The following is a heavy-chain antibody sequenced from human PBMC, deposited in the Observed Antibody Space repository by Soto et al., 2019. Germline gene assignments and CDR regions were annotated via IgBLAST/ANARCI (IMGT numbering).Heavy chain of an antibody. CDR3: ARVYCSGGGCYHLEY. Sequence: EVQLVESGGGLVQPGGSLRLSCAASGFTFSSYWMHWVRQAPGKGLVWVSRINSDGSSTSYADSVKGRFTISRDNAKNTLCRQMNSLRAEDTAVYYCARVYCSGGGCYHLEYWGQGTLVAFS. V-gene: IGHV3-74*01. CDR1: GFTFSSYW. CDR2: INSDGSST. J-gene: IGHJ4*02. D-gene: IGHD2-15*01.